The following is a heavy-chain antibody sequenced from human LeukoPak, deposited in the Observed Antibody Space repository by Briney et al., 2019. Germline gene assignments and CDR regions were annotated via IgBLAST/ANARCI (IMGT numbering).Heavy chain of an antibody. J-gene: IGHJ6*03. CDR2: INPSGDST. D-gene: IGHD3-10*01. V-gene: IGHV1-46*01. CDR1: GYSFASYY. Sequence: ASVKVSCKASGYSFASYYMHWVRQAPGQGLEWMGIINPSGDSTSYAQKFQGRVTMTRDMSTSTDYMELSSLRSEDMAVYYCARVGMGVRGVIIKGNYYYYMDVWGKGTTVTISS. CDR3: ARVGMGVRGVIIKGNYYYYMDV.